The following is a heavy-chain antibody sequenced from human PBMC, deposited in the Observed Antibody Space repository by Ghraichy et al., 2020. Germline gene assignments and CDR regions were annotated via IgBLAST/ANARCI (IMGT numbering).Heavy chain of an antibody. CDR2: ISSSGSTI. Sequence: GGSLRLSCAASGFTFSDYYMSWIRQAPGKGLEWVSYISSSGSTIYYADSVKGRFTISRDNAKNSLYLQMNSLRAEDTAVYYCAREGLAHIAVAAHFDYRGQGTLVTVSS. D-gene: IGHD6-19*01. V-gene: IGHV3-11*01. CDR3: AREGLAHIAVAAHFDY. J-gene: IGHJ4*02. CDR1: GFTFSDYY.